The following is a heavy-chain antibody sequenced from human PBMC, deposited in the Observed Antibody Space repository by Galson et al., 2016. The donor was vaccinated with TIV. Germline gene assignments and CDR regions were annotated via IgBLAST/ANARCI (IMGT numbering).Heavy chain of an antibody. Sequence: CAISGDSVSSNSAWNWIRQSPSSGLEWLGRTYYRSKWYNDYALSVKSRITINPDTSKNQFSLQLNSMTPEDTAVYYCARDRTLPGYYYNGMVVWGQGTTVTVSS. D-gene: IGHD1/OR15-1a*01. V-gene: IGHV6-1*01. J-gene: IGHJ6*02. CDR2: TYYRSKWYN. CDR1: GDSVSSNSA. CDR3: ARDRTLPGYYYNGMVV.